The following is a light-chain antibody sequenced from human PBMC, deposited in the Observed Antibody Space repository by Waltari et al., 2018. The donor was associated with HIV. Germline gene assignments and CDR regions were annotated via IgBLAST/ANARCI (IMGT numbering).Light chain of an antibody. Sequence: QSALTQPASVSGSPGQSITISCAGTGAEIGAYNYVAWYQKLPDSVPKLIIYDVTSQPSGIPDPFAASKSGNAASVTISGLQAEDEGDYYCSSYTTFNTVIFGGGTKLTVL. CDR1: GAEIGAYNY. CDR2: DVT. J-gene: IGLJ2*01. V-gene: IGLV2-14*03. CDR3: SSYTTFNTVI.